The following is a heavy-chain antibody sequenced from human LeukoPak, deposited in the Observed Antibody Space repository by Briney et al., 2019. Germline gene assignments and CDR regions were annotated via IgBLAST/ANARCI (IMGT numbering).Heavy chain of an antibody. Sequence: SETLSLTCSVSGGSISSYYRFWIRQPPRKGLEWIGYVFHSGSTNYNPSLKSRVTISVDTSKNQFSLKLSSVTAADTAVYYCASSDIVTGTTYYFDYWGQGTLITVSS. D-gene: IGHD1-14*01. CDR2: VFHSGST. CDR3: ASSDIVTGTTYYFDY. CDR1: GGSISSYY. V-gene: IGHV4-59*01. J-gene: IGHJ4*02.